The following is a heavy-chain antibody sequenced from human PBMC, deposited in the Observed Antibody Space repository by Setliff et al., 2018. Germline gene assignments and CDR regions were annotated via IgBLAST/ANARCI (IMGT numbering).Heavy chain of an antibody. CDR2: INTNTGNP. Sequence: ASVKVSCKASGYTLTSYAMNWVRQAPGQGLEWMGWINTNTGNPTYAQGFTGRFVFSLDTSVSTAYLQISSLKAEDTAVYYCARNYYGSGSYWDAFDIWGQGTMVTVSS. CDR1: GYTLTSYA. D-gene: IGHD3-10*01. CDR3: ARNYYGSGSYWDAFDI. J-gene: IGHJ3*02. V-gene: IGHV7-4-1*02.